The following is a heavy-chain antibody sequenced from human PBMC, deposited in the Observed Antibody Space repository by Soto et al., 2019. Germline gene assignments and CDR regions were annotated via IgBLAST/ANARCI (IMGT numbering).Heavy chain of an antibody. CDR1: GYTFSAYY. CDR2: MNPKSGGT. CDR3: ARGDVDIVATIQDYYYGMDV. Sequence: ASVKVSCKASGYTFSAYYTHWVRQAPGQGLEWMGGMNPKSGGTYFAQKFQGRVTLTRDTSISTAYMELSRLRSDDTAVYYCARGDVDIVATIQDYYYGMDVWGQGTTVTVSS. V-gene: IGHV1-2*02. J-gene: IGHJ6*02. D-gene: IGHD5-12*01.